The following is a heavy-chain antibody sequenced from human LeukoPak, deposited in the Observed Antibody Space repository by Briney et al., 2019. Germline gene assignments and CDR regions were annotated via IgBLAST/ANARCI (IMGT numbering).Heavy chain of an antibody. D-gene: IGHD6-13*01. CDR2: ISYDGGNK. J-gene: IGHJ4*02. Sequence: GGSLRLSCAASGFTFSSYAMHWVRQAPGKGLEWVAVISYDGGNKYYADSVKGRFTISTDNSKNTLYLQMNSLRAEDTAVYYCARDEGGSSSPLDYWGQGTLVTVSS. V-gene: IGHV3-30-3*01. CDR1: GFTFSSYA. CDR3: ARDEGGSSSPLDY.